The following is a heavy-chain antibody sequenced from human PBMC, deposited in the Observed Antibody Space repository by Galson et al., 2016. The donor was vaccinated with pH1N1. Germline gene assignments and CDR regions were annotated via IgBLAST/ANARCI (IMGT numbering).Heavy chain of an antibody. CDR1: GYTFTIYG. V-gene: IGHV1-18*01. J-gene: IGHJ3*02. CDR2: ISPYSGNT. CDR3: ARALRPVSISSEAFDI. D-gene: IGHD2/OR15-2a*01. Sequence: SVKVSCKASGYTFTIYGISWVRQAPGQGLEWMGWISPYSGNTKYAQKVQGRVTMTTEKSTGTSYMELRSLTSDDTAVYFCARALRPVSISSEAFDIWGQGTMVTVSS.